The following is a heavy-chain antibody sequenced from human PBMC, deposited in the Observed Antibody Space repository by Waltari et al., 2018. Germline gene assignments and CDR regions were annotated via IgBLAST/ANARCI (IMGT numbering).Heavy chain of an antibody. CDR1: GGSISSSSYY. V-gene: IGHV4-39*01. CDR3: ARTMVLRFLEWPLGFDP. Sequence: QLQLQESGPGLVKPSETLSLTCTVSGGSISSSSYYWGWIRQPPGKGLEWMGSIYYSGSTYYSPSLKSRVTISGDTSSNQFCLKLSSVTAADTAVYYCARTMVLRFLEWPLGFDPWGQGTLVTVSS. J-gene: IGHJ5*02. CDR2: IYYSGST. D-gene: IGHD3-3*01.